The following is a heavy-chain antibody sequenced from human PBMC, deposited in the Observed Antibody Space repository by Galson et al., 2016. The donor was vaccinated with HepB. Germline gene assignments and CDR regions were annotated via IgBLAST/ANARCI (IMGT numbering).Heavy chain of an antibody. Sequence: SLRLSCAASGFTFSTYSMNWVRQAPGKGLEWVSSISTSSSYIYYADSVKGRFTISRDNAKNSLYLQMNSLRAEDTAVYYCARDTTAARLSDYYYGMDFWGQGTTVTVSS. CDR3: ARDTTAARLSDYYYGMDF. J-gene: IGHJ6*02. CDR1: GFTFSTYS. D-gene: IGHD6-6*01. V-gene: IGHV3-21*01. CDR2: ISTSSSYI.